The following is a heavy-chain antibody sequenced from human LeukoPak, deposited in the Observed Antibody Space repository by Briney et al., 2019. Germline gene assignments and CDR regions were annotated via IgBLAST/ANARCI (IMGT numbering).Heavy chain of an antibody. CDR3: ARGKGYDSGNCYYYMDV. CDR2: INPNSGGT. J-gene: IGHJ6*03. D-gene: IGHD3-10*01. CDR1: GYTFTGYY. Sequence: ASVKVSCKASGYTFTGYYMHWVRQAPGQGLEWMGWINPNSGGTNYAQKFQDRVTMTRDSSISTAYMELSRLRSDDTAVYYCARGKGYDSGNCYYYMDVWGKGTTLTVSS. V-gene: IGHV1-2*02.